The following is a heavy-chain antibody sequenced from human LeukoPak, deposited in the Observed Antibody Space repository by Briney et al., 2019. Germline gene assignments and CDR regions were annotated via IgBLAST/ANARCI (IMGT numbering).Heavy chain of an antibody. CDR2: IKTDGSTK. D-gene: IGHD1-26*01. V-gene: IGHV3-74*01. Sequence: GGSLRLSCAASGFTFRSYWMHWVRLAPGEGLMWVSSIKTDGSTKNYADSVKGRFTISRDNAKNTLYLQMNSLRAEDTAVYYCARDSPSVGASTDYWGQGTLVTVSS. CDR1: GFTFRSYW. J-gene: IGHJ4*02. CDR3: ARDSPSVGASTDY.